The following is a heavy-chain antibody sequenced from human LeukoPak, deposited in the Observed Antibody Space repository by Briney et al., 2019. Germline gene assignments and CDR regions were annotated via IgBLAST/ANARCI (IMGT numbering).Heavy chain of an antibody. CDR2: IYYSGST. J-gene: IGHJ5*02. Sequence: SETLSLTCTVSGGSISSSSYYWGWIRQPPGKGLEWIGSIYYSGSTYYNPSLKSRVTISVDTSKNQFSLKLSSVTAADTAVYYCASSAAAGTFWFDPWGQGTLVTVSS. CDR3: ASSAAAGTFWFDP. V-gene: IGHV4-39*07. D-gene: IGHD6-13*01. CDR1: GGSISSSSYY.